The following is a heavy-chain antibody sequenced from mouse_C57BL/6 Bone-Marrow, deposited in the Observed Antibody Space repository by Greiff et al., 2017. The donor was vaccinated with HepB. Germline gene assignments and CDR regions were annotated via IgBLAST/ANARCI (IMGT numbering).Heavy chain of an antibody. CDR1: GFTFSDFY. CDR3: ARDALYYGSSYPFAY. Sequence: DVKLVESGGGLVQSGRSLRLSCATSGFTFSDFYMEWVRQAPGKGLEWIAASRNKANDYTTEYSASVKGRFIVSRDTSQSILYLQMNALRAEDTAIYYCARDALYYGSSYPFAYWGQGTLVTVSA. D-gene: IGHD1-1*01. V-gene: IGHV7-1*01. CDR2: SRNKANDYTT. J-gene: IGHJ3*01.